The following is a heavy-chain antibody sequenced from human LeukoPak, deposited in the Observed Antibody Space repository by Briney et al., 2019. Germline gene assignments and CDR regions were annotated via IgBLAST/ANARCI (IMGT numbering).Heavy chain of an antibody. J-gene: IGHJ4*02. CDR3: ARVKSVVVAAKMVDY. D-gene: IGHD2-15*01. CDR2: ISYDGSNK. Sequence: GGSLRLSCAASGFTFSSYAMHWVRQAPGKGLEWVAVISYDGSNKYYADSVKGRFTISRDNSKNTLYLQMNSLRAEDTAVYYCARVKSVVVAAKMVDYWGQGTLVTVSS. CDR1: GFTFSSYA. V-gene: IGHV3-30-3*01.